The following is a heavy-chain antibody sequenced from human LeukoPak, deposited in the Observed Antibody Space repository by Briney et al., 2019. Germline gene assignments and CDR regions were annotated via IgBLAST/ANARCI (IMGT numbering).Heavy chain of an antibody. CDR2: TYYRSKWYN. CDR1: GDSVSSNSAA. CDR3: ARGGYSSGWYPLDAFDI. V-gene: IGHV6-1*01. D-gene: IGHD6-19*01. Sequence: SQTLSLTCAISGDSVSSNSAAWNWIRQSPSRGLEWLGRTYYRSKWYNDYAVSVKSRITINPDTSKNQFSLQLNSVTPEDTAVYYCARGGYSSGWYPLDAFDIWGQGTMVTVSS. J-gene: IGHJ3*02.